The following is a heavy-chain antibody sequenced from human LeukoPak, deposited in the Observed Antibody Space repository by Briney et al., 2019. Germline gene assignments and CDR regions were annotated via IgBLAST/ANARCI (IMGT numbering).Heavy chain of an antibody. D-gene: IGHD2-2*01. CDR3: ASAREYCISSECYDYFQH. CDR2: IYTGGST. J-gene: IGHJ1*01. CDR1: GFTVKTNS. Sequence: GGSLTLSCVASGFTVKTNSMSWVRHAPGKGLQCVSYIYTGGSTYYADSVNGRFTISRDNSKNTLYLQMTSLTAEDTAVYYCASAREYCISSECYDYFQHWGQGTLVSVSS. V-gene: IGHV3-53*01.